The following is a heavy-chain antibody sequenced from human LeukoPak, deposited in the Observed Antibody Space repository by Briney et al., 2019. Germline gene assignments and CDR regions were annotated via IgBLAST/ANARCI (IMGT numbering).Heavy chain of an antibody. D-gene: IGHD3-10*02. V-gene: IGHV4-34*01. CDR3: ARLCWGNQLAGFDS. CDR2: INQSGST. Sequence: SETLSLTCAVYGGSFSGYYWSWIRQPPGKGLEWIGEINQSGSTNYNPSLKSRVTISVDTSKNQFSLKLSSVTAADTAVYYCARLCWGNQLAGFDSWGQGTLVTVSS. J-gene: IGHJ4*02. CDR1: GGSFSGYY.